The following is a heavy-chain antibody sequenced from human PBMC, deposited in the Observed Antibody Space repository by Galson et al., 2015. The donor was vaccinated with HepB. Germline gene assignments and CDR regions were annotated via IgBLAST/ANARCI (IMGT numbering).Heavy chain of an antibody. D-gene: IGHD3-10*01. J-gene: IGHJ4*02. CDR3: ARSDYYGSGTTEY. CDR1: GFTFSSYG. Sequence: SLRLSCPASGFTFSSYGMHWVRQAPGKGLEWVAVIWYDGNNKYYADSVKGRFTISRDNSKNTLYLRMNSLRVEDTAVYYCARSDYYGSGTTEYWGQGILVTVSS. CDR2: IWYDGNNK. V-gene: IGHV3-33*08.